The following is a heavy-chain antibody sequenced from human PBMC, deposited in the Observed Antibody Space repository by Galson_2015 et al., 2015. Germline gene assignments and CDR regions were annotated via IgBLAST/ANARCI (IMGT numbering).Heavy chain of an antibody. D-gene: IGHD1-1*01. CDR1: GFTFSSYD. Sequence: SLRLSCAASGFTFSSYDMHWVRQATGKGLEWVSAIGTGGDTYYSDSVKGRFTISRENAKDSLFLQMNSLRAGDTAVYFCVREWQLSDLDRRSSPHYYQYIDVWGKGTTVTVSS. CDR2: IGTGGDT. J-gene: IGHJ6*03. CDR3: VREWQLSDLDRRSSPHYYQYIDV. V-gene: IGHV3-13*04.